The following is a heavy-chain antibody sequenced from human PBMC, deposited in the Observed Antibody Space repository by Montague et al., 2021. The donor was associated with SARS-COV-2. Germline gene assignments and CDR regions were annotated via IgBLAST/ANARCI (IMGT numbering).Heavy chain of an antibody. CDR2: IYYSGST. CDR3: ARDPWRITIFGVVTRYGMDV. CDR1: GGSVSSGSYY. Sequence: SETLSLTCTVSGGSVSSGSYYWSWIRQPPGKGLEWIGCIYYSGSTNYNPFLKSRVTISVDTSKNQFSLKLSSVTAADTAVYYCARDPWRITIFGVVTRYGMDVWGQGTTVTVSS. D-gene: IGHD3-3*01. J-gene: IGHJ6*02. V-gene: IGHV4-61*01.